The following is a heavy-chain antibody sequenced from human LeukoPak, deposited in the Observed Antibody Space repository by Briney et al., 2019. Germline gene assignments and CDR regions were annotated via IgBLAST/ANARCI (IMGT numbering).Heavy chain of an antibody. CDR1: GFTFSSYG. V-gene: IGHV3-33*01. Sequence: PGRSLRLSCAASGFTFSSYGMHWVRQAPGKGLEWVAVIWYDGSNKYYADSVKGRFTISRDNSKNTLYLQMNSLRAEDTAVYYCARAGFGYCSGGSCYSIYYYYGMDVWGQGATVTVSS. CDR3: ARAGFGYCSGGSCYSIYYYYGMDV. J-gene: IGHJ6*02. CDR2: IWYDGSNK. D-gene: IGHD2-15*01.